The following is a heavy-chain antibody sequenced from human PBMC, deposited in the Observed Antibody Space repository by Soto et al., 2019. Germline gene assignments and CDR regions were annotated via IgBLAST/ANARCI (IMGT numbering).Heavy chain of an antibody. Sequence: GGSLRLFCAASGFIFRNYWMSWVRQAPGKGLEWVANIKQDGSEKYYVDSVRGRFIISRDNAENSLYLQMNSLRAEDTALYYCARDGVAAGLYLDNWGQGTLVTVSS. V-gene: IGHV3-7*01. CDR3: ARDGVAAGLYLDN. D-gene: IGHD2-15*01. CDR1: GFIFRNYW. CDR2: IKQDGSEK. J-gene: IGHJ4*02.